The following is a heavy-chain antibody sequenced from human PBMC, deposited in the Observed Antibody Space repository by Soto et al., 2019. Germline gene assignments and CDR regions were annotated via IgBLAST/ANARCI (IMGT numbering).Heavy chain of an antibody. V-gene: IGHV3-23*01. D-gene: IGHD5-12*01. CDR1: GFPLSTYG. CDR2: ITGTGGNT. J-gene: IGHJ6*02. CDR3: ARIRGYGYGLDV. Sequence: EVQLLESGGGLVQPGGSLRLSCAASGFPLSTYGMTWVRQAPGKGLEWVSAITGTGGNTYYVDSVKGRFTSSRDNSKNMLYLQVNSLRVEDTAVYYCARIRGYGYGLDVWVQGTKVTVSS.